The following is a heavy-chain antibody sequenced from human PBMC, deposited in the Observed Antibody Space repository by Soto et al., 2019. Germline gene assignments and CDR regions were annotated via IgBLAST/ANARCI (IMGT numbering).Heavy chain of an antibody. Sequence: SDTLCLTCAVSGGSISSSNWWSWGRHPPRKGLEWIGEISHSGSTNYNPSLKSRVTISVDKSKNQFSLKLSSVTAADTAVYYCVFLVYYYHTSGTLFDYWGQGTL. CDR2: ISHSGST. V-gene: IGHV4-4*02. D-gene: IGHD3-22*01. CDR3: VFLVYYYHTSGTLFDY. CDR1: GGSISSSNW. J-gene: IGHJ4*02.